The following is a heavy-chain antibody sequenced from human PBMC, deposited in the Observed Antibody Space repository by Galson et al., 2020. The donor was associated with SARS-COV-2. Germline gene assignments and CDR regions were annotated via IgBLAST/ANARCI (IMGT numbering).Heavy chain of an antibody. CDR3: VRASSVAAPGRYFQH. Sequence: ETSETLSLTCTVSGGSVSGYYWSWIRQPPGKGLEWIGYIFYRGSTNYNPSLKSRVTISVDTSKNQFSLKLSSVTAADTAVYYCVRASSVAAPGRYFQHWGQGTLVTVSS. J-gene: IGHJ1*01. D-gene: IGHD6-13*01. V-gene: IGHV4-59*02. CDR2: IFYRGST. CDR1: GGSVSGYY.